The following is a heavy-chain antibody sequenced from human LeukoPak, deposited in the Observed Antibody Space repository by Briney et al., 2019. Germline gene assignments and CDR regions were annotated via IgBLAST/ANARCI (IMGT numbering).Heavy chain of an antibody. D-gene: IGHD3-10*01. CDR3: AKDSYYGSGSYFYFDY. CDR1: GFTFSSYG. CDR2: VSYDGSNK. Sequence: GGSLRLSCAASGFTFSSYGMHWVRQAPGRGLEWVAVVSYDGSNKYYADSVKGRFTISRDNSKNTLYLQMNSLRPEDTAVYYCAKDSYYGSGSYFYFDYWGQGTLVTVSS. V-gene: IGHV3-30*18. J-gene: IGHJ4*02.